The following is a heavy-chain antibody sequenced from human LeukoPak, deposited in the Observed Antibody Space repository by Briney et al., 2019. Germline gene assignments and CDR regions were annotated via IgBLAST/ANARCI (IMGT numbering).Heavy chain of an antibody. CDR1: GGSISSYY. CDR2: IYYSGST. CDR3: ASYDYTSAYYFDY. Sequence: SETLSFTCTVSGGSISSYYWSWIRQPPGKGLEWIGYIYYSGSTNYNPSLKSRVTMSVDTSKNQFSLKLSSVTAADTAVYYCASYDYTSAYYFDYWGQGTLVTVSS. D-gene: IGHD4-11*01. J-gene: IGHJ4*02. V-gene: IGHV4-59*01.